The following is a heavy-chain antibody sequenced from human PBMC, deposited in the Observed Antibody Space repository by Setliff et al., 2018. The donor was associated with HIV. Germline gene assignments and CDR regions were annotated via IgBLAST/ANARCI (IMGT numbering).Heavy chain of an antibody. D-gene: IGHD3-10*01. CDR2: IYWNDNK. V-gene: IGHV2-5*01. CDR1: GFSLDRYQFN. CDR3: AHRRPGPGGDFDY. J-gene: IGHJ4*02. Sequence: SGPTLVNPTQTLRLTCNISGFSLDRYQFNWGWIRQTPGKAPEWLALIYWNDNKSFSPSLKSKLTITNDTSNNQVVITMTNMDPVDTATYYCAHRRPGPGGDFDYWGQGTLVTVSS.